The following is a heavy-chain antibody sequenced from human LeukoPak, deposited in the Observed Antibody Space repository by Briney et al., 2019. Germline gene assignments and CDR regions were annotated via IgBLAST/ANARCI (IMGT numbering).Heavy chain of an antibody. CDR3: ARSGPTQGPRRSNWFDH. Sequence: GALRLSCAASGFTLSSYTMNWVRQAPGKGLEWVSSISGGSRYIFYGDSVKGRFTISRDNAKNSLYLQMNSLRAEDTAVYYCARSGPTQGPRRSNWFDHWGQGTLVTVSS. V-gene: IGHV3-21*01. J-gene: IGHJ5*02. CDR2: ISGGSRYI. CDR1: GFTLSSYT.